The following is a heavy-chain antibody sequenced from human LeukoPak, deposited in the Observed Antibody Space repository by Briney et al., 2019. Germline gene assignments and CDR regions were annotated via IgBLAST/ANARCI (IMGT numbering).Heavy chain of an antibody. CDR2: INPNSGGT. J-gene: IGHJ4*02. CDR1: GYTFTGYY. Sequence: ASVKVSCKASGYTFTGYYMHWVRQAPGQWLEWMGWINPNSGGTNYAQKLQGRVTMTRDTSISTAYMELSRLRSDDTAVYYCARVHDYGDYGFDYWGQGTLVTVSS. D-gene: IGHD4-17*01. CDR3: ARVHDYGDYGFDY. V-gene: IGHV1-2*02.